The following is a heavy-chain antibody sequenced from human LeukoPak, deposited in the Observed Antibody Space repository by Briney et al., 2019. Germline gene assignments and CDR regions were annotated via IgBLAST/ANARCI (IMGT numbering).Heavy chain of an antibody. CDR3: ARDLLAQSSGWTARSAFDI. D-gene: IGHD6-19*01. J-gene: IGHJ3*02. CDR1: GGSISSYY. CDR2: IYTSGST. Sequence: SETLSLTCTVSGGSISSYYWGWIRQPAGKGLEWIGRIYTSGSTNYNPSLKSRVTMSVDTSKNQFSLKLSSVTAADTAVYYCARDLLAQSSGWTARSAFDIWGQGTMVTVSS. V-gene: IGHV4-4*07.